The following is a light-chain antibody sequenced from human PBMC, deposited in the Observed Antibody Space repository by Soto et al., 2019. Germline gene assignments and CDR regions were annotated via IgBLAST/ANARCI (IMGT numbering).Light chain of an antibody. Sequence: DIPMTQSPSTVSASLLLRFTINHRASQSINKWLAWYQQKPGKAPKLLIYAASSLQSGVPSRFSGSGSGTDFTLTISSLQPEDFATYYCQQSYSTPITFGQGTRLEIK. CDR1: QSINKW. V-gene: IGKV1-39*01. CDR2: AAS. CDR3: QQSYSTPIT. J-gene: IGKJ5*01.